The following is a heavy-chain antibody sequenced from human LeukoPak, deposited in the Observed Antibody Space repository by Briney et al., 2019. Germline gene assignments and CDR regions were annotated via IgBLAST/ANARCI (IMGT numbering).Heavy chain of an antibody. Sequence: GASVKVSCKASGYTFTSYGISWVRPAPGQGLEWMGWISAYSGNTNYVQKLQGRVTMTTDTSTTTAYMELRSLRSDDTAVYYCARARRDGAAGTWVYWGQGTLVTVSS. CDR2: ISAYSGNT. V-gene: IGHV1-18*01. CDR3: ARARRDGAAGTWVY. J-gene: IGHJ4*02. CDR1: GYTFTSYG. D-gene: IGHD6-13*01.